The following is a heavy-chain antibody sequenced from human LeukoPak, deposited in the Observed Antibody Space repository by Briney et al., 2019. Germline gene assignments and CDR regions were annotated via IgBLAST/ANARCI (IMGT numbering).Heavy chain of an antibody. V-gene: IGHV3-21*01. Sequence: GGSLRLSCSASGFTFSSYEMNWVRQAPGKGLEWVSSISSSSSYIYYADSVKGRFTISRDNAKNSLYLQMNSLRAEDTAVYYCARGEEWELPYPAAFDIWGQGTMVTVSS. CDR2: ISSSSSYI. J-gene: IGHJ3*02. CDR1: GFTFSSYE. D-gene: IGHD1-26*01. CDR3: ARGEEWELPYPAAFDI.